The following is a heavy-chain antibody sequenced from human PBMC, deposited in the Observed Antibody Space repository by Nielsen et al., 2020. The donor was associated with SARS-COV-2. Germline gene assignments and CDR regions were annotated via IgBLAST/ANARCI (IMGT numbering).Heavy chain of an antibody. V-gene: IGHV3-23*01. J-gene: IGHJ2*01. CDR1: GFTFSSYA. CDR2: ISGNGGST. CDR3: AKVSSSWYADWYFDL. Sequence: GESLKISCAASGFTFSSYAMRWVRQAPGKGLEWVSAISGNGGSTYYADSVKGRFTISRDNSRNTLYLQMNSLRAEDTAVYYCAKVSSSWYADWYFDLWGRGTLVTVSS. D-gene: IGHD6-13*01.